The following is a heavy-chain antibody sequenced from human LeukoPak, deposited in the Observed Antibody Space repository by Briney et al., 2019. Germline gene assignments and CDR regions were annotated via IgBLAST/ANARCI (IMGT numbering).Heavy chain of an antibody. CDR3: ARDRRYSYGYDAFDI. CDR1: GGSISSYY. V-gene: IGHV4-34*01. Sequence: SETLSLTCTVSGGSISSYYWSWIRQPPGKGLEWIGEINHSGSTNYNPSLKSRVTISVDTSKNQFSLKLSSVTAADTAMYYCARDRRYSYGYDAFDIWGQGTMVTVSS. CDR2: INHSGST. D-gene: IGHD5-18*01. J-gene: IGHJ3*02.